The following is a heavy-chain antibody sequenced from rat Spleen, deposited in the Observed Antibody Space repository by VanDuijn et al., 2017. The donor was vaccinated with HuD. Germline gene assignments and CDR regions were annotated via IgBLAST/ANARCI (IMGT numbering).Heavy chain of an antibody. CDR3: ARYRNSMGLFDY. D-gene: IGHD1-7*01. Sequence: EVQLQESGPGLVKPSQSLSLTCSVTTYSINSIYWAWVRKFPGNKVEWKGYITYSGCTSYNSSLKSRISITRDTSKNQFFLQLNSVTTEETGTYYCARYRNSMGLFDYWGQGLMVTVSS. CDR1: TYSINSIY. J-gene: IGHJ2*01. CDR2: ITYSGCT. V-gene: IGHV3-1*01.